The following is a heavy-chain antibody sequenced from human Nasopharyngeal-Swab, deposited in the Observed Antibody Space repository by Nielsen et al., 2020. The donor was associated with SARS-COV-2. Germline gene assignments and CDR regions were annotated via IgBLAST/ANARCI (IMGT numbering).Heavy chain of an antibody. V-gene: IGHV5-51*01. CDR2: IYPSDSDT. CDR3: ARHPAGYGSGSYYSDY. D-gene: IGHD3-10*01. CDR1: GYSFTSYW. J-gene: IGHJ4*02. Sequence: GESLKISCQGSGYSFTSYWIGWVRQMPGKGLEWMGIIYPSDSDTRYSPSFQGQVTISADKSISTAYLQWSSLKASDTAMYYCARHPAGYGSGSYYSDYWGQGTLVTVSS.